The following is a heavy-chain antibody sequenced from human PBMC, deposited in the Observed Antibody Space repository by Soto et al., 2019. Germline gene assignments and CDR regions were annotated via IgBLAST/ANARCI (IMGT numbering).Heavy chain of an antibody. Sequence: EVQLVESGGGVVQPGGSLRLSCAASGFSFSSYWMHWVSQVPGKGPVCVSRINGDGTTTHHADSVKGRFTISRDNAKNTLYLQMNSLRAEDTAVYYCARRLAVAGTYDHWGQGTLVTVSS. CDR2: INGDGTTT. D-gene: IGHD6-19*01. V-gene: IGHV3-74*01. CDR1: GFSFSSYW. J-gene: IGHJ4*02. CDR3: ARRLAVAGTYDH.